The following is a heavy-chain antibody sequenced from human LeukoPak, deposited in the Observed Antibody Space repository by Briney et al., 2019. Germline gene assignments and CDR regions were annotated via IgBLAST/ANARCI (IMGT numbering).Heavy chain of an antibody. Sequence: GASVKVSCKASGYTFTSYGISWVRQAPGQGLEWMGWISAYNGNTNYAQKLQGRVTMTTDTSTSTAYMELRSLRSDDTAVYYCASGVLVTVSDAFDIWGQGAMVTVSS. V-gene: IGHV1-18*01. J-gene: IGHJ3*02. CDR3: ASGVLVTVSDAFDI. CDR1: GYTFTSYG. CDR2: ISAYNGNT. D-gene: IGHD3-16*02.